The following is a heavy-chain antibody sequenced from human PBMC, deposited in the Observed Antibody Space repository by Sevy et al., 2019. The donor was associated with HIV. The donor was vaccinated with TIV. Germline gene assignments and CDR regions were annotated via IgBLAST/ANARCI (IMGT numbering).Heavy chain of an antibody. Sequence: GGSLRLSCAASGFTFSNYAMNWVRQAPGKGLEWVSTIFRSGGVTYYADSVKGRCTISRDNFKNTLNLQMHSLRAEDTAVYYCAAGHYDSSGSFDAFDIWGQGTMVTVSS. CDR3: AAGHYDSSGSFDAFDI. D-gene: IGHD3-22*01. CDR2: IFRSGGVT. J-gene: IGHJ3*02. V-gene: IGHV3-23*01. CDR1: GFTFSNYA.